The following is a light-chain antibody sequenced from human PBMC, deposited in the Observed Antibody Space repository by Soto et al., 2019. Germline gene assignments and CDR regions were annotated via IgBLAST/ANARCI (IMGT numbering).Light chain of an antibody. CDR2: KAS. CDR3: QQYDSNPWT. V-gene: IGKV1-5*03. J-gene: IGKJ1*01. Sequence: DMQMTHSPSTLSXXXXXXXXXXXRASRSIGSWLAWYQQRPGKAPKLLIYKASSLETGVPSRFSGSGSGTEFTLTISSLQPDDFATYYCQQYDSNPWTFGQGTKV. CDR1: RSIGSW.